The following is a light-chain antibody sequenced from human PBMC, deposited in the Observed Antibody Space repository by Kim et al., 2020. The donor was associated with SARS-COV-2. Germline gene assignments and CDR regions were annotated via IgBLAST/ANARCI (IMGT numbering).Light chain of an antibody. CDR2: DND. CDR1: ISDIGNNY. J-gene: IGLJ2*01. CDR3: GAWDTSLSAVV. Sequence: GQKVTISCSGSISDIGNNYVSWYQQLPETAPILLIYDNDRRPSGIPDRFSGSKSGTSATLGITGLQTGDEADYYCGAWDTSLSAVVFGGGTQLTVL. V-gene: IGLV1-51*01.